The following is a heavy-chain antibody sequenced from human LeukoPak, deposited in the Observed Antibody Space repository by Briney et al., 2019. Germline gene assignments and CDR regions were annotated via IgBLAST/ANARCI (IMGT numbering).Heavy chain of an antibody. CDR1: GFTFSTYW. V-gene: IGHV3-7*03. CDR3: AREGTYGNYRASGDY. Sequence: GGSLRLSCAASGFTFSTYWMKWVRQAPGKGLEWVANIKQDGSEKYYVDSVKGRFIISRDNAKNSLYLQMNSLRAEDTAVYYCAREGTYGNYRASGDYWGQGALVTVSS. CDR2: IKQDGSEK. D-gene: IGHD4-23*01. J-gene: IGHJ4*02.